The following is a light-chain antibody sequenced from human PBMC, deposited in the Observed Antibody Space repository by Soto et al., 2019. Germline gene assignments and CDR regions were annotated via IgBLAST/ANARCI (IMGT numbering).Light chain of an antibody. Sequence: QSVLTQPPSASGTPGQRVTISCSGSSSNIGSNYVYWYQQLPGTAPKLLIYRNNQRPSGVPDRFSGSKSGTSASLAISGLRSEVVGIYYCAAWDDSLSGPVFGGGTQLTVL. V-gene: IGLV1-47*01. J-gene: IGLJ7*01. CDR3: AAWDDSLSGPV. CDR2: RNN. CDR1: SSNIGSNY.